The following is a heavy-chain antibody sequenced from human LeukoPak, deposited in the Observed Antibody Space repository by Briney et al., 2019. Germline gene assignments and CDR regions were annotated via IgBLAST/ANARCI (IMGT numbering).Heavy chain of an antibody. Sequence: PSETLSLTCTVSCGSISSGGYYWSWIRQHPGKGLEWIGYIYYSGSTYYNPSLKSRVTISVDTSKNQFSLKLSSVTAADTAVYYCARDQGQWELGMDIWGQGTMVTVSS. CDR2: IYYSGST. D-gene: IGHD1-26*01. V-gene: IGHV4-31*03. CDR1: CGSISSGGYY. CDR3: ARDQGQWELGMDI. J-gene: IGHJ3*02.